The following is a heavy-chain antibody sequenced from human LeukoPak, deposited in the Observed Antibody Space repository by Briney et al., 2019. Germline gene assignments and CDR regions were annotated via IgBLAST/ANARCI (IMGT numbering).Heavy chain of an antibody. Sequence: GRSLRLSCAASGFTFSSYGMHWVRQAPGKGLEWVAVIWYDGSNKYYADSVKGRFTISRDNAKNSLYLQMNSLRAEDTAVYYCARAGDGSGSSTDYWGQGTLVTVSS. CDR3: ARAGDGSGSSTDY. D-gene: IGHD3-10*01. V-gene: IGHV3-33*01. J-gene: IGHJ4*02. CDR1: GFTFSSYG. CDR2: IWYDGSNK.